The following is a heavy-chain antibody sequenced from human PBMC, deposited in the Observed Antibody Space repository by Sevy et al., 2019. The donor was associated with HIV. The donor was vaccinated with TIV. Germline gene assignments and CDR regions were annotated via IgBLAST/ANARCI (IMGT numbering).Heavy chain of an antibody. J-gene: IGHJ4*02. V-gene: IGHV3-30*02. D-gene: IGHD2-21*01. CDR3: VKEGGGEGGDH. CDR2: IQYDGSNK. CDR1: GFSFSSYG. Sequence: GGSLRLSCAASGFSFSSYGMHWVRQAPGKGLEWVSYIQYDGSNKDYADSVKGRFTISRDNSKNTLFLQMNSLGVEDTAVFYSVKEGGGEGGDHWGQGTLVTVSS.